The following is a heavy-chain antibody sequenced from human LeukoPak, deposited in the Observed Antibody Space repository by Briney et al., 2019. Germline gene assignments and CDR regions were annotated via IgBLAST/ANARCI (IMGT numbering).Heavy chain of an antibody. CDR2: INTVASYI. CDR3: ARLRRNSDRSSFYYYYDN. Sequence: GGSLRLPCAASGFTFSSYSFNWVRQAPGKGLEWVSSINTVASYIYYADSVRGRFTISRDNAENSLWLQMNGLRAEDSAVYYCARLRRNSDRSSFYYYYDNWGQGTLVTVSP. CDR1: GFTFSSYS. D-gene: IGHD3-22*01. V-gene: IGHV3-21*01. J-gene: IGHJ4*02.